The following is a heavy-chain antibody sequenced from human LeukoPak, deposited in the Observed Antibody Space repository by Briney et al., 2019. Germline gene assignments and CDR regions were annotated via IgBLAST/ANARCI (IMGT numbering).Heavy chain of an antibody. CDR2: INHSGST. CDR1: GGSFSGYY. J-gene: IGHJ4*02. D-gene: IGHD5-18*01. CDR3: ARVRGGDTLDY. Sequence: KPSETLSLTCAVYGGSFSGYYWSWIRQPPGKGLEWIGEINHSGSTNYNPSLKSRVTISVDTSKNQFSLKLSSVTAADTAVYYCARVRGGDTLDYWGQGTLVTVSS. V-gene: IGHV4-34*01.